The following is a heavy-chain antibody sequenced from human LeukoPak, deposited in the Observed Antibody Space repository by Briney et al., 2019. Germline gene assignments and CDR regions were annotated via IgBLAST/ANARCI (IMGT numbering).Heavy chain of an antibody. V-gene: IGHV6-1*01. CDR3: ARDQDDSSGYYSYFDY. Sequence: SQTLSLTCAISGDSVFSNSAAWNWIRQSPSGGLEWLGRTYYRSKWYNDYAVSVKSRVSINPDTSKNQFSLQLNSVTPEDTAVYYCARDQDDSSGYYSYFDYWGQGTLVTVSS. J-gene: IGHJ4*02. D-gene: IGHD3-22*01. CDR1: GDSVFSNSAA. CDR2: TYYRSKWYN.